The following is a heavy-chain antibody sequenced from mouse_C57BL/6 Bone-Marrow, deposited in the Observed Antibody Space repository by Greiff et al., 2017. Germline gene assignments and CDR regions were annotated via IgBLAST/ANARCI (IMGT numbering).Heavy chain of an antibody. D-gene: IGHD1-1*01. Sequence: VMLVESGAELARPGASVKLSCKASGYTFTSYGISWVKQRTGQGLEWIGEIYPRSGITYYNEKFKGKATLTADKSSSTAYMELRSLTSEDSAVXFCARGGGMRYYFDYWGQGTTLTVSS. CDR3: ARGGGMRYYFDY. J-gene: IGHJ2*01. CDR1: GYTFTSYG. CDR2: IYPRSGIT. V-gene: IGHV1-81*01.